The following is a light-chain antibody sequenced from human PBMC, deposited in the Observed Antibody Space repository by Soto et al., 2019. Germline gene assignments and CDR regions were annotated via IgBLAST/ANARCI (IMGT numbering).Light chain of an antibody. J-gene: IGKJ1*01. CDR2: KAS. CDR3: QEYNNYPWT. CDR1: QTIGSW. V-gene: IGKV1-5*03. Sequence: GDRVTITCRASQTIGSWLAWYQQKPREAPKLLIYKASILESGVPSRFSGSGSGTEFTLTIRSLQPEDFATYFCQEYNNYPWTFGQGTKVDI.